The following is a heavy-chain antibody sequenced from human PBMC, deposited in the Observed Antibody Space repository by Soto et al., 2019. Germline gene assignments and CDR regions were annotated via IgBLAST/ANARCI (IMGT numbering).Heavy chain of an antibody. CDR3: ARLNGYCVSTNCHGYYGMDV. J-gene: IGHJ6*02. D-gene: IGHD2-2*03. CDR2: INHSGST. Sequence: PSETLSLTCAVYGGSFSGYYWSWIRQPPGKGLEWIGKINHSGSTNYNPSLQSRVTISVDTSKNEFSLRLSSVTAADTAVYYCARLNGYCVSTNCHGYYGMDVWGQGTTVTSP. V-gene: IGHV4-34*01. CDR1: GGSFSGYY.